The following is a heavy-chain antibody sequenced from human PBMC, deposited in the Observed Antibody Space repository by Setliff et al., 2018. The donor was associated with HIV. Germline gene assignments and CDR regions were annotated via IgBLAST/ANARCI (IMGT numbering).Heavy chain of an antibody. CDR2: IYSSGST. V-gene: IGHV4-30-4*08. CDR3: ARRPYYFDS. D-gene: IGHD6-6*01. J-gene: IGHJ4*02. Sequence: SETLSLTCTVSGDSIRSGDFYWSWIRQSPGKGLEWIGHIYSSGSTYYNPSLKSRLTISVDTSKNQFSLKLSSVTAADTAVYYCARRPYYFDSWGQGTLVTVS. CDR1: GDSIRSGDFY.